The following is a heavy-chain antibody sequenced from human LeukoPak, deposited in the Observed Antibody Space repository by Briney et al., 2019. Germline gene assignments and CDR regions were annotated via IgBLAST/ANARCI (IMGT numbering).Heavy chain of an antibody. CDR2: IRGSGVGT. Sequence: GSLRLSCAASGFTFSNYAMSWVRQAPGKGLEWVSGIRGSGVGTYYADSVKGRFTISRDNSKNTLYLQMNSLSAEDTAVYYCAKEGSEDTANGFDYWGQGTPVTVSS. V-gene: IGHV3-23*01. CDR3: AKEGSEDTANGFDY. CDR1: GFTFSNYA. D-gene: IGHD5-18*01. J-gene: IGHJ4*02.